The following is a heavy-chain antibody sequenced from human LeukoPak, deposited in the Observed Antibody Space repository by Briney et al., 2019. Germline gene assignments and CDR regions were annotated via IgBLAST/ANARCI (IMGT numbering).Heavy chain of an antibody. CDR1: GITFNNYA. Sequence: GGSLRLSCAASGITFNNYAMNWVRQAPGEGLEWVSAISESGGTIYYADSVKGRFTISRDNSKNTLYLQMNSLRAEDTAVYYCARGAYSGSYLFDYWGQGTLVTVSS. D-gene: IGHD1-26*01. V-gene: IGHV3-23*01. CDR3: ARGAYSGSYLFDY. CDR2: ISESGGTI. J-gene: IGHJ4*02.